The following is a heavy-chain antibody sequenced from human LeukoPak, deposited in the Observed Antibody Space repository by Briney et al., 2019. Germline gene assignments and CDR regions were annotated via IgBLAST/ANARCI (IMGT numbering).Heavy chain of an antibody. V-gene: IGHV3-53*04. CDR1: GFAVSNNY. Sequence: PGGSLRLSCAASGFAVSNNYMSWVRQAPGKGLEWVSIIYGGGSTYYADFVNGRFTISRHNSKNTLFLQMNSLRTEDTAVYYCARAYDSSGYWPEYFHHWGQGTLVTVSS. J-gene: IGHJ1*01. CDR3: ARAYDSSGYWPEYFHH. CDR2: IYGGGST. D-gene: IGHD3-22*01.